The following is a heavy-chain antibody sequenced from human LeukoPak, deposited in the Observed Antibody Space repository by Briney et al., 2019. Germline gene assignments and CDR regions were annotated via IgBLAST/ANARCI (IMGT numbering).Heavy chain of an antibody. Sequence: GASVKVSCKASGYTFTSYGISWVRQAPGQGLEWMGWISTYNGNTNYAQKLQGRVNMTTDTSTSTAYMELRSLRSDDTAVYYCARVHTLYYDFWSGYFAIQNNWFDPWGQGTLVTVSS. CDR2: ISTYNGNT. CDR3: ARVHTLYYDFWSGYFAIQNNWFDP. J-gene: IGHJ5*02. D-gene: IGHD3-3*01. CDR1: GYTFTSYG. V-gene: IGHV1-18*01.